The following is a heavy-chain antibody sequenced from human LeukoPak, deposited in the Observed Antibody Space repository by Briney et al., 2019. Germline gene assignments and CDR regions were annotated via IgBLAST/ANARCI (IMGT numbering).Heavy chain of an antibody. CDR1: GGSFSGYY. Sequence: ETLSLTCAVYGGSFSGYYWSWIRQPPGKGLEWVANIKQDGSEKNYLDSVKGRFTISRDNTKNSLYLQMNSLSAEDAAVYYCARDGNILYDYWGQGTLVTVSA. V-gene: IGHV3-7*01. CDR3: ARDGNILYDY. J-gene: IGHJ4*02. CDR2: IKQDGSEK. D-gene: IGHD1-1*01.